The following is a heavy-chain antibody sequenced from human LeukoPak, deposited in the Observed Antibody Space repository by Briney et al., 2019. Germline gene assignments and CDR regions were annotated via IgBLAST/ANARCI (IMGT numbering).Heavy chain of an antibody. J-gene: IGHJ4*02. D-gene: IGHD5-18*01. CDR2: ISYDGSNK. V-gene: IGHV3-30*18. Sequence: GRSLRFSCAASGFTFSSYVMHWVRQAPGKGLEWVAIISYDGSNKYYADSVKGRFTISRDNSKNTLFLQMNSLRAEDTAVYYCAKDRTSVHLWLSDLGYWGQGTLVTVSS. CDR1: GFTFSSYV. CDR3: AKDRTSVHLWLSDLGY.